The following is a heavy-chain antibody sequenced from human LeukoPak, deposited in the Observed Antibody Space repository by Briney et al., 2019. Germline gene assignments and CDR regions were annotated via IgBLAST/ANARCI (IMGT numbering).Heavy chain of an antibody. CDR3: ARAEYYYDSSGYRIDAFDI. Sequence: SETLSLTCAVYGGSFSGYYWSWIRQPPGKGLEWIGEINHSGSTNYNPSLKSRVTISVDTSKNQFSLKLSSVTAADTAVYYCARAEYYYDSSGYRIDAFDIWGQGTMVTVSS. CDR1: GGSFSGYY. D-gene: IGHD3-22*01. CDR2: INHSGST. V-gene: IGHV4-34*01. J-gene: IGHJ3*02.